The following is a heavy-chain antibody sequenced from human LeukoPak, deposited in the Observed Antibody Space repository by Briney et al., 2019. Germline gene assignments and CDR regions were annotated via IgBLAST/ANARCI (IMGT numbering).Heavy chain of an antibody. CDR2: IYHSGST. CDR1: GGSISSGGYS. V-gene: IGHV4-30-2*01. D-gene: IGHD6-19*01. CDR3: ARVYSSGWYYFDY. Sequence: KPSETLSLTCAVSGGSISSGGYSWSWIRQPPAKGLEWIGYIYHSGSTYYNPSLKSRVTISVDRSKNQFSLKLSSVTAADTAVYYCARVYSSGWYYFDYWGQGTLVTVSS. J-gene: IGHJ4*02.